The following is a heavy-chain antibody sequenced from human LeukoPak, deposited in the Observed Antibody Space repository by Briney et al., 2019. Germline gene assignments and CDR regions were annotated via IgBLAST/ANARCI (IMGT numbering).Heavy chain of an antibody. CDR1: GFTVITND. CDR3: ARGVEPLAANTLAY. Sequence: SGGSLRLSCAASGFTVITNDMTWVRQAPGKGLEWVSVLYSDGNTKYADSVQGRFTISRDNSKNTLYLEMNSLSPDDTAVYDCARGVEPLAANTLAYWGQGTLVTVSS. CDR2: LYSDGNT. J-gene: IGHJ4*02. V-gene: IGHV3-53*01. D-gene: IGHD1-14*01.